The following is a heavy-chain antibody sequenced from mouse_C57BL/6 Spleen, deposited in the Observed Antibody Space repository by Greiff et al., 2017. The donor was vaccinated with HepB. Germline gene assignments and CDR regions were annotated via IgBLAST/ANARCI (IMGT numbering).Heavy chain of an antibody. J-gene: IGHJ2*01. CDR3: ARGGERYGDY. V-gene: IGHV1-59*01. D-gene: IGHD2-10*02. Sequence: VQLQQPGAELVRPGTSVKLSCKASGYTFTSYWMHWVKQRPGQGLEWIGVIDPSDSYTNYNQKFKGKATLTVDTSSSTAYMQLSSLTSEDSAVYYCARGGERYGDYWGQGTTLTVSS. CDR1: GYTFTSYW. CDR2: IDPSDSYT.